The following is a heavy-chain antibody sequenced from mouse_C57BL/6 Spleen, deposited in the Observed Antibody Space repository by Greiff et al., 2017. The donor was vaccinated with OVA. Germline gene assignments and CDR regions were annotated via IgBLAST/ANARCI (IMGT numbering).Heavy chain of an antibody. CDR2: IDPYDSYT. V-gene: IGHV1-50*01. Sequence: QVQLQQPGAELVKPGASVKLSCKASGYTFTSYWMQWVKQRPGQGLEWIGEIDPYDSYTNYNQKFKGKATLTVDTSSSTAYMQLSSLTSEDSAVYYCARNAITTVVAKYYAMDYWGQGTSVTVSS. J-gene: IGHJ4*01. D-gene: IGHD1-1*01. CDR3: ARNAITTVVAKYYAMDY. CDR1: GYTFTSYW.